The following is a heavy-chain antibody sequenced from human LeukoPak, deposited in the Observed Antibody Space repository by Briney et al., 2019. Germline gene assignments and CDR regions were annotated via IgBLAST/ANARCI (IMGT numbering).Heavy chain of an antibody. Sequence: ASVKVSCKASGYTFTGYYMHWVRQAPGQGLEWMGWINPNSGGTNYAQKFQGRVTMTRDTSTSTVYMELSSLRSEDTAVYYCARDDGIAAQTPDYWGLGTLVTVSS. V-gene: IGHV1-2*02. CDR3: ARDDGIAAQTPDY. CDR1: GYTFTGYY. CDR2: INPNSGGT. J-gene: IGHJ4*02. D-gene: IGHD6-6*01.